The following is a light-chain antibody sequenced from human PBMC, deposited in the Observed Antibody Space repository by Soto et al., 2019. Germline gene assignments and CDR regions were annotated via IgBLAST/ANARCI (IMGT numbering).Light chain of an antibody. CDR2: LGS. V-gene: IGKV2-28*01. CDR3: MQALQTSIT. CDR1: QILLHSNGYNY. Sequence: DIVMTQSPLSLPVTPVEPASISCRSSQILLHSNGYNYLDWYLQKPGQSPQLLIYLGSNRASGVPDRFSGSGSGTDFTLKISGVEAEDVGVYYCMQALQTSITFGQGTRLEIK. J-gene: IGKJ5*01.